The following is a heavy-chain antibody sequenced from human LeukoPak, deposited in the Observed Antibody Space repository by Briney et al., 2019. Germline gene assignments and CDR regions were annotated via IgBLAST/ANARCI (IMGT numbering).Heavy chain of an antibody. CDR1: GGSFSGYY. CDR3: ARGLIGYSYGFKAAATDY. J-gene: IGHJ4*02. D-gene: IGHD5-18*01. CDR2: INHSGST. Sequence: PSETLSLTCAVYGGSFSGYYWSWIRQPPGKGLEWIGEINHSGSTNYNPSLKSRVTISVDTSKNQFSLKLSSVTAADTAVYYCARGLIGYSYGFKAAATDYWGQGTLVTVSS. V-gene: IGHV4-34*01.